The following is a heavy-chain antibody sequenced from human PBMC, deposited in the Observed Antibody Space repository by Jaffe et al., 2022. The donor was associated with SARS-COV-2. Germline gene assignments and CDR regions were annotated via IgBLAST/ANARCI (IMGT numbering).Heavy chain of an antibody. CDR3: ASGKMINIIGDLQS. V-gene: IGHV1-3*01. J-gene: IGHJ5*01. Sequence: QIQLVQSGAEVKKPGASVKVSCKASGDTFTTYAIHWVRQAPGQGLEWMGWINPGPGDTYSSQKFQGRVTITRDTSATTSYMVLSSLTSEDTAVYYCASGKMINIIGDLQSWGQGTRVTVS. CDR1: GDTFTTYA. D-gene: IGHD3-16*01. CDR2: INPGPGDT.